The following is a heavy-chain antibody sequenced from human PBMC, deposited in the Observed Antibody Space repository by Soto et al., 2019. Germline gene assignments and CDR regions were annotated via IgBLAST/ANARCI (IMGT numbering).Heavy chain of an antibody. J-gene: IGHJ6*02. Sequence: EVQLVESGGGLVQPGGSLRLSCAASGFTFSNYEMNWVRQAPGKGLEWVAYITSGGSPMYYADSVKGRFTISRDNGRNSLFLQMNSLRAEDTAVYYCARLHCTSTNCSDNYYYGMDVWGPGTTVTVSS. D-gene: IGHD2-2*01. CDR1: GFTFSNYE. V-gene: IGHV3-48*03. CDR2: ITSGGSPM. CDR3: ARLHCTSTNCSDNYYYGMDV.